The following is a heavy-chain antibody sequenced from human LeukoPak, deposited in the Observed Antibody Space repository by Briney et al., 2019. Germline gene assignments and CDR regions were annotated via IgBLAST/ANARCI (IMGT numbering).Heavy chain of an antibody. CDR3: TTILYYYDSSAYYFVFEYFQH. V-gene: IGHV3-11*04. J-gene: IGHJ1*01. D-gene: IGHD3-22*01. Sequence: GGSLRLSCAASGFTFSDYYMSWIRQAPGKGLAWVSLINSNGSTRYYADAVKGLFTISRDYSNNTLYLQMNSLRSEYTAVYYCTTILYYYDSSAYYFVFEYFQHWGQGTLVTVSS. CDR2: INSNGSTR. CDR1: GFTFSDYY.